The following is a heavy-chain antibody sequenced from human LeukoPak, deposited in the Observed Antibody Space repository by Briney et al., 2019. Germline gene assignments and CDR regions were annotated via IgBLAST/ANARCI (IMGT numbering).Heavy chain of an antibody. J-gene: IGHJ4*02. Sequence: SETLSLTCTVSGGSISSYYWSWIRQPPGKGLEWIGSIYYSGSTYYNPSLKSRVTISVDTSKNQFSLKLSSLTAADTAVYYCARQQANWGSDYWGQGTLVTVSS. CDR2: IYYSGST. CDR3: ARQQANWGSDY. CDR1: GGSISSYY. V-gene: IGHV4-59*05. D-gene: IGHD7-27*01.